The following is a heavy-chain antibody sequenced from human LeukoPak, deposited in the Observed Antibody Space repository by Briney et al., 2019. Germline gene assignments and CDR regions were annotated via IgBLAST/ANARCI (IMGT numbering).Heavy chain of an antibody. J-gene: IGHJ3*02. D-gene: IGHD2-2*01. Sequence: SETLSLTYTVSGGSISSYYWSWIRQPPEKGLEWIGYIYYSGSTNYNPSLKSRVTISVDTSKKQFSLKLSSVTAADTAVYYCAISTFFDAFDIWGQGTTVTVSS. CDR2: IYYSGST. CDR3: AISTFFDAFDI. CDR1: GGSISSYY. V-gene: IGHV4-59*01.